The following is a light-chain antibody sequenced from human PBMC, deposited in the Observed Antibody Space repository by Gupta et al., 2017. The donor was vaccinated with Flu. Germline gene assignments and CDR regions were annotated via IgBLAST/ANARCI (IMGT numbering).Light chain of an antibody. CDR1: NIGSKS. J-gene: IGLJ3*02. CDR2: DDS. Sequence: SYVLTQPPSVSAAPGQTARITCGGNNIGSKSVHWYQQKPGSAPVLVFYDDSDRHSGIPERFSGSTSGNTATLTTSRVEAGEEADYYCQVWDSSSDNWVFGGGTKLTVL. V-gene: IGLV3-21*02. CDR3: QVWDSSSDNWV.